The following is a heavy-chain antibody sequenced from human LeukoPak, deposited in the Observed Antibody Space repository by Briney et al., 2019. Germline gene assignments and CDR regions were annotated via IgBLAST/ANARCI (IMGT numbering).Heavy chain of an antibody. CDR1: GFTFSSYW. J-gene: IGHJ4*02. CDR3: ARSNYFDY. V-gene: IGHV3-74*01. CDR2: INSDGSIT. Sequence: GGSLRLSCAASGFTFSSYWMHWVRHAPGKGLMWVSRINSDGSITNYADSVKGRFTISRDNAKNALYLQMNSLRAEDTAVYYCARSNYFDYWGQGALVTVSS.